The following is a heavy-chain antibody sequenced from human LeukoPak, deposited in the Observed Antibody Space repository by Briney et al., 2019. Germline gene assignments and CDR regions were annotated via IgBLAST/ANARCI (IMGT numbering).Heavy chain of an antibody. CDR2: LSHDGSDK. D-gene: IGHD3-22*01. V-gene: IGHV3-30*04. Sequence: PGGSLRLSCVISGFILNTYSIHWVRQAPGKGLEWVAVLSHDGSDKNYADSVKGRFTISRDNSKNTLYLQMNSLRAEDTAVYYCARDSHPLLYDSSGYYYSAFDIWGQGTMVTVSS. CDR3: ARDSHPLLYDSSGYYYSAFDI. J-gene: IGHJ3*02. CDR1: GFILNTYS.